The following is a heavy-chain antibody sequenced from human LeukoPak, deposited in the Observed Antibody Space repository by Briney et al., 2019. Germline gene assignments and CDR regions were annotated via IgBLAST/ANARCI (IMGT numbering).Heavy chain of an antibody. J-gene: IGHJ4*02. CDR1: GSTFSDYY. Sequence: GGSLRLSCAASGSTFSDYYMTWIRQAPGKGLEWVSYISSSGSTTHYADSVKGRFTISRNNAKNSLFVQMSNLRAEDTAVYYCARVPRSGGSIDYWGQGTLVTVSS. D-gene: IGHD6-19*01. CDR2: ISSSGSTT. CDR3: ARVPRSGGSIDY. V-gene: IGHV3-11*01.